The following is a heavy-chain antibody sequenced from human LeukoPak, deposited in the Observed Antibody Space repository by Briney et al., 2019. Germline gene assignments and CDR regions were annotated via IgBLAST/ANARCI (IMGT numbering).Heavy chain of an antibody. CDR2: IYASGST. J-gene: IGHJ4*02. CDR1: GGSISNYY. V-gene: IGHV4-4*07. D-gene: IGHD6-19*01. CDR3: ARAGSSGWYVFDN. Sequence: PSETLSLTCTVSGGSISNYYWSRIRQPAGRGLEWIGRIYASGSTNHNPSLKSRVTMSIDTSKNQLSLKLSSVTAADTAVYYCARAGSSGWYVFDNWGQGTVVTVSS.